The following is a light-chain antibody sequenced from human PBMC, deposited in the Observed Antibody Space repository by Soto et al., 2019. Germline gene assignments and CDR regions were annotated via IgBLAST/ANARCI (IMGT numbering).Light chain of an antibody. Sequence: SYELTQPQSVSVATAQTGPRITCGGNKIGSKSVHWYQQKPGQAPVLVVYDDSDRPSGIPERFSGSNSGNTATLTISRVEAGDEADYYCQVWDSSSDHLYVFGNGTKVTVL. CDR1: KIGSKS. CDR2: DDS. CDR3: QVWDSSSDHLYV. V-gene: IGLV3-21*02. J-gene: IGLJ1*01.